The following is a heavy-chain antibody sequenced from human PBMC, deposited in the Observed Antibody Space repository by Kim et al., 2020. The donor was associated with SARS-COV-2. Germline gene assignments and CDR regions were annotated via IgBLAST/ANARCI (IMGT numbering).Heavy chain of an antibody. CDR1: GGSISSGDYY. V-gene: IGHV4-30-4*01. Sequence: SETLSLTCTVSGGSISSGDYYWSWIRQPPGKGLEWIGYIYYSGSTYYNPSLKSRVTISVDTSKNQFSLKLSSVTAADTAVYYCARDHNPYYYGMDVWGQGTTVTVSS. CDR2: IYYSGST. J-gene: IGHJ6*02. D-gene: IGHD1-20*01. CDR3: ARDHNPYYYGMDV.